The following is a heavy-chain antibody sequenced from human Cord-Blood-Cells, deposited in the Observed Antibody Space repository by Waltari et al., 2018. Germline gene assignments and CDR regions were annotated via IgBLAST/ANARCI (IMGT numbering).Heavy chain of an antibody. CDR1: CGSTSSSSYY. CDR2: IYYSGST. Sequence: QLQLQESGPGLVKPSETLSLTCTVSCGSTSSSSYYWGWIRQPPGKGLEWIGSIYYSGSTYYNPSLKSRVTISVDTSKNQFSLKLSSVTAADTAVYYCASKDGYNDYWGQGTLVTVSS. CDR3: ASKDGYNDY. D-gene: IGHD5-12*01. V-gene: IGHV4-39*01. J-gene: IGHJ4*02.